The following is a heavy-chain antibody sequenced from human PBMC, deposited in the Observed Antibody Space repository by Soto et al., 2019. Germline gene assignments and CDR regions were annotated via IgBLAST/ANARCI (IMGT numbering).Heavy chain of an antibody. Sequence: SVKVSCKASGVTFNNYPITWVRQAPGEGLEWMGGSIPIFGTANYAQKFQGRVTISVDESTSTAYMELSSLRSEDTAVYYCARGRGYSGDDHYYYFDMDVWGQGTTVTVSS. J-gene: IGHJ6*02. V-gene: IGHV1-69*13. CDR3: ARGRGYSGDDHYYYFDMDV. D-gene: IGHD5-12*01. CDR2: SIPIFGTA. CDR1: GVTFNNYP.